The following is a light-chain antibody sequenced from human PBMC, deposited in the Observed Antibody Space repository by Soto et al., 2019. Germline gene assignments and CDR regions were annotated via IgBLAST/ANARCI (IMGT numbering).Light chain of an antibody. CDR3: QSYDSSNVL. V-gene: IGLV6-57*01. J-gene: IGLJ2*01. CDR1: SGSIATNY. CDR2: KDN. Sequence: NFMLTQPHSVSASPGKTVTISCTRSSGSIATNYVQWYQQRPGSSPTTVIYKDNQRPSGVPDRFSGSIDSSSNSASLTISGLKTEDEADNYCQSYDSSNVLFGGGTKLTVL.